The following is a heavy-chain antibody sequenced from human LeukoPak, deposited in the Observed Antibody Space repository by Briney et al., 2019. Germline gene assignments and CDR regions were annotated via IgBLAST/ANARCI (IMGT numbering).Heavy chain of an antibody. Sequence: SETLSLTCTVSGGSISSSPYYWGWLRQPPGKGLVWIGNIYYSGSTYYNPSLKTRVTISVDTSKNQFSLKLTSVTAADTAVYYCARHASVDGNWPRPLDYWGQGSLVTVSS. V-gene: IGHV4-39*01. CDR3: ARHASVDGNWPRPLDY. D-gene: IGHD6-19*01. J-gene: IGHJ4*02. CDR1: GGSISSSPYY. CDR2: IYYSGST.